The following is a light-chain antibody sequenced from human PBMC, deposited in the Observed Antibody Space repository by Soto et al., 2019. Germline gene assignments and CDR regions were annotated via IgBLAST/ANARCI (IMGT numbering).Light chain of an antibody. CDR3: QQRGHWPPIT. CDR2: DTS. V-gene: IGKV3-11*01. J-gene: IGKJ5*01. Sequence: EIVLTQSPGTLSLSLGERATLSCRASQSVNRYLAWYQQKPGQAPRLLIYDTSNRATGIPARFSGSGSGTDFTLTISSLEPEDFAVYYCQQRGHWPPITFGQGTRLEI. CDR1: QSVNRY.